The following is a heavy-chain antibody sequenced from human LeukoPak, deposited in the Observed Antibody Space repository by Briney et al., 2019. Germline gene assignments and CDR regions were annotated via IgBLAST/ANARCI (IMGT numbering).Heavy chain of an antibody. J-gene: IGHJ4*02. CDR2: IYANGVT. CDR1: GFIVSTNY. D-gene: IGHD3-22*01. CDR3: ARQISAITTFVY. V-gene: IGHV3-66*04. Sequence: GGSLRLSCAASGFIVSTNYMSWVRQAPGNGLEWVSAIYANGVTYYADSVKGRFTTSRDNSENTVYLQMNSLRADDTAVYYCARQISAITTFVYWGPGTQVTVSS.